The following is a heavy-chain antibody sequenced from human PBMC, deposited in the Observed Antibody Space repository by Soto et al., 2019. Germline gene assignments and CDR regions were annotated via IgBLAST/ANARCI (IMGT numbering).Heavy chain of an antibody. J-gene: IGHJ3*02. CDR1: GYTFTSYG. V-gene: IGHV1-18*01. CDR3: ARYYDILTGYFRPRNALDI. D-gene: IGHD3-9*01. CDR2: ISAYNGNT. Sequence: ASVKVSCKASGYTFTSYGISWVRQAPGQGLEWMGWISAYNGNTNYAQKLQGRVTMTTDTSTSTAYMELRSLRSDDTAVYYCARYYDILTGYFRPRNALDIWGQGTMVTVSS.